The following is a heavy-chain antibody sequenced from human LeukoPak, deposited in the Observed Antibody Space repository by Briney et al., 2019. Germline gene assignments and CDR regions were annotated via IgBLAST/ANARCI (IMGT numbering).Heavy chain of an antibody. CDR3: VRHDRSSWYSMGGIDF. V-gene: IGHV5-51*01. D-gene: IGHD3-22*01. CDR1: GYTFTNYF. CDR2: SYPGDSDT. Sequence: GESLKISCQGSGYTFTNYFIGWVRQMPGKGLEWMGISYPGDSDTRYSPSFRGQVTISADESMTSAYLQWSSVKASDSAIYYCVRHDRSSWYSMGGIDFWGQGTLVTVSS. J-gene: IGHJ4*02.